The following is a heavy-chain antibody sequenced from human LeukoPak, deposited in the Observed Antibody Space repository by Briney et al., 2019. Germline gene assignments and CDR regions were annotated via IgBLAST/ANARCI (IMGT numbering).Heavy chain of an antibody. D-gene: IGHD3-22*01. CDR2: ISGSGGST. CDR1: GLTFSSYA. CDR3: AKDITRNYYDSSGYFFDY. Sequence: GGSLRLSCAASGLTFSSYAMSWVRQAPGKGLEWVSAISGSGGSTYYADSVKGRFTISRDNSKNTLYLQMNSLRAEDTAVYYCAKDITRNYYDSSGYFFDYWGQGTLVTVSS. J-gene: IGHJ4*02. V-gene: IGHV3-23*01.